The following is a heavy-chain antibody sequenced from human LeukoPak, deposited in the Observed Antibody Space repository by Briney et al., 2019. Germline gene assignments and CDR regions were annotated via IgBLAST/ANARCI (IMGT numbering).Heavy chain of an antibody. J-gene: IGHJ3*02. CDR3: ARDRVGDLDAFDI. D-gene: IGHD2-21*02. CDR1: GSSVSNNY. Sequence: GGSLRLSCAVSGSSVSNNYMSWVRQAPGKGLEWVSVLYSGGNTYYADSVKGRFTTSRDNSKNTLYLQMNSLRAEDTAVYYCARDRVGDLDAFDIWGQGTMVTVSS. CDR2: LYSGGNT. V-gene: IGHV3-53*01.